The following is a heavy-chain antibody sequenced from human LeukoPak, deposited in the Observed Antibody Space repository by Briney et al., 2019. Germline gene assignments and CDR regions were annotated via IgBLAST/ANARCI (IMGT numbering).Heavy chain of an antibody. D-gene: IGHD1-26*01. V-gene: IGHV4-39*01. Sequence: PPKTLSLTCTVSGASVISSSYYWEWIRQPPGKGLEWVGSVFYSGSTNYNPSLKSRITMSVDTSKNQFSLRLNSVTATDTAVYYCATRRSGSHPYYWGQGTLVTVSS. J-gene: IGHJ4*02. CDR2: VFYSGST. CDR3: ATRRSGSHPYY. CDR1: GASVISSSYY.